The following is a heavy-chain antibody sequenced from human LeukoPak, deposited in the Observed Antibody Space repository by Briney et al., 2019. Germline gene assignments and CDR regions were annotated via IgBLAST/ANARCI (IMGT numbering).Heavy chain of an antibody. CDR3: AREGITMVRGSPDY. CDR1: GFAFSSYS. J-gene: IGHJ4*02. Sequence: GGSLRLSCAASGFAFSSYSMNWVRQAPGKGLEWVSYISSSNSTIYYADSVKGRFTISRDNAKNSLYLQMNSLRAEDTAVYYCAREGITMVRGSPDYWGQGTLVTVSS. V-gene: IGHV3-48*04. D-gene: IGHD3-10*01. CDR2: ISSSNSTI.